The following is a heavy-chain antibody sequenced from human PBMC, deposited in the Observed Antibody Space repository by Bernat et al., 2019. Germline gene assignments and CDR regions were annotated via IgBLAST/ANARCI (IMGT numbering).Heavy chain of an antibody. V-gene: IGHV4-59*01. J-gene: IGHJ3*02. Sequence: QMQLQESGPGLVKPSETLSLTCTVSGGSISSYYWSWIRQPPGKGLEWIGYIYYSGSTNYNPSLKSRVTISVDTSKNQFSLKLSSVTAADTAVYYCARVLWFGELLYSGDAFDIWGQGTMVTVSS. CDR3: ARVLWFGELLYSGDAFDI. CDR1: GGSISSYY. D-gene: IGHD3-10*01. CDR2: IYYSGST.